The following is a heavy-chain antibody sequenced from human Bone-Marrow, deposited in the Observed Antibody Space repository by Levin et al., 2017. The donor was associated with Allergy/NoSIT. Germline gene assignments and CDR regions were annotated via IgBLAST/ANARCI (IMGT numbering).Heavy chain of an antibody. CDR2: IYSSGNT. V-gene: IGHV4-30-4*01. CDR1: GASISSNDYY. CDR3: ARDRDYYDSSGYDIVYYGMDG. D-gene: IGHD3-22*01. J-gene: IGHJ6*02. Sequence: SETLSLTCTVSGASISSNDYYWSWIRQPPGKGLEWIGYIYSSGNTHYNPSLKSRFTMSLDASKNQISLKLNSVTAADTAVYYCARDRDYYDSSGYDIVYYGMDGWGQGTTVTVSS.